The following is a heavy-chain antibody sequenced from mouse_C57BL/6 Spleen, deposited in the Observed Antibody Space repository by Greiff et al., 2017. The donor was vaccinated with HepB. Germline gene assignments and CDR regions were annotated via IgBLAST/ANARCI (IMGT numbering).Heavy chain of an antibody. CDR1: GYTFTSYW. CDR3: ARSEVYDYGPDYYAMDY. D-gene: IGHD2-4*01. J-gene: IGHJ4*01. CDR2: IYPGSGST. V-gene: IGHV1-55*01. Sequence: QVQLKQPGAELVKPGASVKMSCKASGYTFTSYWITWVKQRPGQGLEWIGDIYPGSGSTNYNEKFKSKATLTVDTSSSTAYMQLSSLTSEDSAVYYCARSEVYDYGPDYYAMDYWGQGTSVTVSS.